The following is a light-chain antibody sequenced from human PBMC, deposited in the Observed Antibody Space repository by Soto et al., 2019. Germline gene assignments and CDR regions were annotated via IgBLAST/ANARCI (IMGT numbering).Light chain of an antibody. CDR3: QERSNWYT. CDR1: QSVSSF. Sequence: EIVLTQSPATLSLSPGERATLSCRASQSVSSFLAWYQQKPGQAPRLLIYGASNRATGIPARFSGSGSGTDFTLTTSSLEPEDFAVYYCQERSNWYTFGQGTKLEIK. J-gene: IGKJ2*01. CDR2: GAS. V-gene: IGKV3-11*01.